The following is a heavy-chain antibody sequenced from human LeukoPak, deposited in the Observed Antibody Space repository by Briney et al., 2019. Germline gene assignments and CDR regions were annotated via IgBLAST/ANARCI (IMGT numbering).Heavy chain of an antibody. V-gene: IGHV3-23*01. Sequence: PGGSLRLSCAASGFTFSSYAMSWVRQAPGKGLEWVSAISGSGGSTYYADSVKGRFTISRDNSKNTLYLQMNSLRAEDTAVYYCARRNWQLVRLWYNWFDPWGQGTLVTVSS. CDR1: GFTFSSYA. CDR3: ARRNWQLVRLWYNWFDP. J-gene: IGHJ5*02. CDR2: ISGSGGST. D-gene: IGHD6-6*01.